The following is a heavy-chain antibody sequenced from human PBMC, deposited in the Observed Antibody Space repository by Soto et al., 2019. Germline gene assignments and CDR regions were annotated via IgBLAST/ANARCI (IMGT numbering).Heavy chain of an antibody. V-gene: IGHV3-7*01. D-gene: IGHD1-26*01. CDR1: GFTFSSYW. J-gene: IGHJ6*03. CDR2: IKQDGSEK. Sequence: GGSLRLSCAASGFTFSSYWMSWVRQAPGKGLEWVANIKQDGSEKYYVDSVKGRFTISRDNAKNSLYLQMNSLRAEDTAVYYCAREAYGGSAIAYYSYYSMDVWGKGPTVTVSS. CDR3: AREAYGGSAIAYYSYYSMDV.